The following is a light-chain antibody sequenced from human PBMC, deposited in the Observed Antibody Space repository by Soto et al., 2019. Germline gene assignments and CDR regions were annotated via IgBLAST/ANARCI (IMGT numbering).Light chain of an antibody. CDR2: DAF. CDR1: QRVSSGY. J-gene: IGKJ3*01. V-gene: IGKV3-11*01. CDR3: QQRSNWPPD. Sequence: EIVLTQSPGTLSLSPGERATLSCRASQRVSSGYVAWYQQKPGQAPRLLIYDAFNRATGIPARFSGSGSGTDFTLTISSLEPEDFAVYYCQQRSNWPPDFGPGTKVDIK.